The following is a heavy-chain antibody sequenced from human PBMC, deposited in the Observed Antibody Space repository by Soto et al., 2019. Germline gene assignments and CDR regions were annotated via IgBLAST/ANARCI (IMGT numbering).Heavy chain of an antibody. CDR3: AQSTAKEQRAQLWEPNDAFDI. CDR1: GFTFSSYG. Sequence: GGSLRLSCAASGFTFSSYGMHWVRQAPGKGLEWVAVISYDGSNKYYADSVKGRFTISRDNSKNTLYLQMNSLRAEDTAVYYCAQSTAKEQRAQLWEPNDAFDIWGQGTMVTVSS. D-gene: IGHD1-26*01. V-gene: IGHV3-30*03. CDR2: ISYDGSNK. J-gene: IGHJ3*02.